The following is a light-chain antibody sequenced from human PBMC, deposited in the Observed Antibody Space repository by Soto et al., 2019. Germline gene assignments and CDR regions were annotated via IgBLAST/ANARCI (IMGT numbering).Light chain of an antibody. CDR3: QQYDNFLT. J-gene: IGKJ4*01. CDR2: DAS. V-gene: IGKV3-15*01. Sequence: EIVMTQSPATLSVSPGERATLSCRTSQSVRSNIAWYQQKPGQAPRLLIYDASIRAAGFPARFSGSGSGTEFTLSISSLQSEDFAVYYCQQYDNFLTFGGGTRVEIK. CDR1: QSVRSN.